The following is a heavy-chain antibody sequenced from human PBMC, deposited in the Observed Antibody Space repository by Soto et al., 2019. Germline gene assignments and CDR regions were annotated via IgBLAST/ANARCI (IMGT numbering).Heavy chain of an antibody. D-gene: IGHD3-22*01. CDR2: ISSSSRYI. Sequence: PVGSLRLSCAAAGFTCSSYSMNSVRQAPRKRLQWVSTISSSSRYIYYADSVKGRFTISRDNAKISLYLQMNNLRAEDTAVYYCARVSSGYSPLYWGQGTLVTVSS. CDR1: GFTCSSYS. CDR3: ARVSSGYSPLY. J-gene: IGHJ4*02. V-gene: IGHV3-21*01.